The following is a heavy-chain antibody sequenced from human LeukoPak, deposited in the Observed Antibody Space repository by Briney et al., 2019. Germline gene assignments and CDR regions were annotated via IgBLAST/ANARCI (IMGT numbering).Heavy chain of an antibody. J-gene: IGHJ5*02. CDR2: ISYDGSNK. V-gene: IGHV3-30*03. D-gene: IGHD2-2*01. CDR1: GFTFNNYG. CDR3: GRDGCSRASCRFYTWSDP. Sequence: PGRSLRLSCAASGFTFNNYGMHWVRQAPGKGLEWVAVISYDGSNKYYADSVKGRFTISRDNAKNSLYLQMNSLRAEDTAVYYCGRDGCSRASCRFYTWSDPGGQGTLVTVPS.